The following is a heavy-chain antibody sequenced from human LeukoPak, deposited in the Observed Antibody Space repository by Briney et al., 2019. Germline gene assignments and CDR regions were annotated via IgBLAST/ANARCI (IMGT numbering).Heavy chain of an antibody. Sequence: GGSLRLSCAASGFTFRSYAMNWVRQAPGKGLEWVSGISGSGGSTYYADSVKGRFTISRDNSKNTLYLQMNSLRAEDTAVYYCAKDPIAAGKARRFDYWGQGTLVTVSS. CDR2: ISGSGGST. V-gene: IGHV3-23*01. CDR1: GFTFRSYA. D-gene: IGHD6-13*01. J-gene: IGHJ4*02. CDR3: AKDPIAAGKARRFDY.